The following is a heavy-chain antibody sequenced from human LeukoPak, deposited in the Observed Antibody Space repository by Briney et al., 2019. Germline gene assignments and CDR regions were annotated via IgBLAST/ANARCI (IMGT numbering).Heavy chain of an antibody. CDR1: GFVFSNYA. CDR3: APRPYGSGSSHFDY. CDR2: ISITGGRT. Sequence: GGSLRLSCVASGFVFSNYAMSWVRQAPGKGLEWVSAISITGGRTYYADSVKGRFTISRDNSKNTLYLQMNSLRAEDTAVYYCAPRPYGSGSSHFDYWGQGTLVTVSS. J-gene: IGHJ4*02. D-gene: IGHD3-10*01. V-gene: IGHV3-23*01.